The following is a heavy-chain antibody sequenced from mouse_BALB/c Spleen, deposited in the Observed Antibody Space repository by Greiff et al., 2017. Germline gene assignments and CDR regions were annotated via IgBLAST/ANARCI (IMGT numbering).Heavy chain of an antibody. CDR1: GFTFSSYA. D-gene: IGHD2-4*01. Sequence: EVQLVESGGGLVKPGGSLKLSCAASGFTFSSYAMSWVRQSPEKRLEWVAEISSGGSYTYYPDTVTGRFTISRDNAKNTLYLEMSSLRSEDTAMYYCATYDYAFAYWGQGTLVTVSA. V-gene: IGHV5-9-4*01. CDR3: ATYDYAFAY. J-gene: IGHJ3*01. CDR2: ISSGGSYT.